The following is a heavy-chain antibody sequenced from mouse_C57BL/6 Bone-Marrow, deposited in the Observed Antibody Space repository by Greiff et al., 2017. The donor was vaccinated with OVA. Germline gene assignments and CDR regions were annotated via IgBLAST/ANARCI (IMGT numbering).Heavy chain of an antibody. CDR2: IYPGNSDT. CDR1: GYTFTSYW. V-gene: IGHV1-5*01. Sequence: VQLKQSGTVLARPGASVKMSCKTSGYTFTSYWMHWVKQRPGQGLEWIGAIYPGNSDTSYNQKFKGKAKRTAVTSASTAYMELSSLTNEDSAVYYCTVWLRYFDYWGQGTTLTVSS. CDR3: TVWLRYFDY. D-gene: IGHD2-2*01. J-gene: IGHJ2*01.